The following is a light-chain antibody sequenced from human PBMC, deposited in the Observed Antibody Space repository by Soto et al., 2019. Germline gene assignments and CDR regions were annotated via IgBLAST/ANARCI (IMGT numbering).Light chain of an antibody. V-gene: IGLV2-14*01. CDR3: SSYTSSSTYV. CDR1: SSDVGLYNY. J-gene: IGLJ1*01. Sequence: QAVVTQPASVSGSPGQTSTISCTGTSSDVGLYNYVSWYQQHPGKAPKVMISEVSNRPSGASNRFSGSKSGNTASLTISGLQAEDEADYYCSSYTSSSTYVFGTGTKLTVL. CDR2: EVS.